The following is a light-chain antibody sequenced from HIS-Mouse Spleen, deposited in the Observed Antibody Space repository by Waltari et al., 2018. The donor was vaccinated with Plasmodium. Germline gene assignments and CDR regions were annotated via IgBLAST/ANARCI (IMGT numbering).Light chain of an antibody. CDR1: ALPKKY. CDR2: EDS. CDR3: YSTDSSGNHRV. J-gene: IGLJ3*02. V-gene: IGLV3-10*01. Sequence: SYELTQPPSVSVSPGQTARLTCPGDALPKKYPYWYQQKPGQAPVLVIYEDSKRPSGIPERFSGSSSGTMATLTISGAQVEDEADYYCYSTDSSGNHRVFGGGTKLTVL.